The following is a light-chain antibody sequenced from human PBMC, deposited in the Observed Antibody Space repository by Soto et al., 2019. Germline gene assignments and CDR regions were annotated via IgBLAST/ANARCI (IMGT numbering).Light chain of an antibody. V-gene: IGKV3-20*01. CDR2: GAY. Sequence: DIVLTQSPGTLSLSAGETATLSCGASRSVNSRNLAWYQQKPGQAPRLLIYGAYSRATGVPDRFSGSGSETDFTLTTSRLEPEDFAVYYCQQYDKSPLTFGGGTKVDIK. CDR3: QQYDKSPLT. J-gene: IGKJ4*01. CDR1: RSVNSRN.